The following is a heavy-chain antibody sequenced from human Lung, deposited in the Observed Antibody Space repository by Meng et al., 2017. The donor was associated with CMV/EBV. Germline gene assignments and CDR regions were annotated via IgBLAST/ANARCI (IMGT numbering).Heavy chain of an antibody. V-gene: IGHV4-39*07. Sequence: GSLRLXCTVSGGSISSSSYYWGWIRQPPGRGLEWIGTIYYSGSTYYNPSLKSRVTISLDTSKNQFSLKLSSVTAADTAVYYCAREGTMVRGVYYYYYGMDVWXQGTTVTVSS. CDR1: GGSISSSSYY. J-gene: IGHJ6*02. CDR3: AREGTMVRGVYYYYYGMDV. CDR2: IYYSGST. D-gene: IGHD3-10*01.